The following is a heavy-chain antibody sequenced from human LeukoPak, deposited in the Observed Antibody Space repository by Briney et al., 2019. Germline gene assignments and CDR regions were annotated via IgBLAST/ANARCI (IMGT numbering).Heavy chain of an antibody. Sequence: PGGSLRLSCATSGFIFSSYWMCWVRQAPGKGLEWVANIKSDGSEEYYGDPVKGRLTISRDNAKNSLYLQMNSLRVEDTAVYYCARGDLWLGHWGQGSLVTVSS. J-gene: IGHJ4*02. V-gene: IGHV3-7*01. D-gene: IGHD3-10*01. CDR2: IKSDGSEE. CDR1: GFIFSSYW. CDR3: ARGDLWLGH.